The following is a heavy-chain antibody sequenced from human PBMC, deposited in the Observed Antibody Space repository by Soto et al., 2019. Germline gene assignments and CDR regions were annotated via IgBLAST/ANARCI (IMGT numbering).Heavy chain of an antibody. J-gene: IGHJ3*02. V-gene: IGHV1-18*01. CDR3: ARDHRGGTDAFDI. D-gene: IGHD2-15*01. Sequence: QVQLVQSGAEVKKPGASVKVSCKASGYTVTSFGISWVRQAPGQGLEWMGWISAYNGNTNYAENLQGRVTMTTDTSTSTAYMELRSLRSDDTAVYYWARDHRGGTDAFDIWGQGTMVTVSS. CDR1: GYTVTSFG. CDR2: ISAYNGNT.